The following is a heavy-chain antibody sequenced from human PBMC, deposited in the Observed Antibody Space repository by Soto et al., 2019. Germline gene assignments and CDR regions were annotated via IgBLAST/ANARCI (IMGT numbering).Heavy chain of an antibody. D-gene: IGHD3-10*01. CDR1: GFTFSSYS. CDR3: AGGCGEYIHL. Sequence: EVQLVESGGGLVKPGGSLRLSCAASGFTFSSYSMNWVRQAPGKGLAWVSAISSSSSYIYYAESVKGRFGISRDNAKNALYLQMNSLGAGDTAVYCCAGGCGEYIHLWGQGSLVTVS. J-gene: IGHJ4*02. CDR2: ISSSSSYI. V-gene: IGHV3-21*01.